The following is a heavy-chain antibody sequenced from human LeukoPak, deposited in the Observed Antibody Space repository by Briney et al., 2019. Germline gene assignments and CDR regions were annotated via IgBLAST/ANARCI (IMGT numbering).Heavy chain of an antibody. CDR1: GFTFSSYA. J-gene: IGHJ4*02. D-gene: IGHD2-15*01. Sequence: GGSLRLSCAASGFTFSSYAMHWVRQAPGKGLEWVAVISYDGSNKYYADSVKGRFTISRDNSENTLYLQMNSLRAEDTAVYYCARALYCSGGSCYPGYFDYWGQGTLVTVSS. CDR2: ISYDGSNK. CDR3: ARALYCSGGSCYPGYFDY. V-gene: IGHV3-30-3*01.